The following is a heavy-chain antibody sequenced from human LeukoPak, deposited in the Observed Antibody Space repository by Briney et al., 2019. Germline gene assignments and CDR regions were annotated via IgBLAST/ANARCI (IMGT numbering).Heavy chain of an antibody. CDR2: IFPSSVEI. Sequence: PGGSLRLSCAASGFTFSDFPMIWVRQAPGKGLEWVSTIFPSSVEIHYADSVKGRFTISRDNSRSTLSLQMDSLRAEDTAVYYCAKDPGVIVVVDGSYFDYWGQGTLVTVSS. CDR3: AKDPGVIVVVDGSYFDY. D-gene: IGHD3-22*01. V-gene: IGHV3-23*01. CDR1: GFTFSDFP. J-gene: IGHJ4*02.